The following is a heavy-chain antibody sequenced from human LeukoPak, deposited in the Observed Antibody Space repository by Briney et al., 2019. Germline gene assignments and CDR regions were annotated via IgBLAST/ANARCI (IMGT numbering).Heavy chain of an antibody. Sequence: GGSLRLSCAASGFTFGSYAMHWVRQAPGKGLEWVAVISYDGSNKYYADSVKGRFTISRDNSKNTLYLQMNSLRAEDTAVYYCARAMGYYGSGDAFDIWGQGTMVTVSS. D-gene: IGHD3-10*01. CDR3: ARAMGYYGSGDAFDI. V-gene: IGHV3-30*04. J-gene: IGHJ3*02. CDR1: GFTFGSYA. CDR2: ISYDGSNK.